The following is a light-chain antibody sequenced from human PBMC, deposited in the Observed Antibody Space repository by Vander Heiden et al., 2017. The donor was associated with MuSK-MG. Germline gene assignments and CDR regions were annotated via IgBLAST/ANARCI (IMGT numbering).Light chain of an antibody. V-gene: IGKV4-1*01. CDR2: WAS. Sequence: DIVMTQSPDSLAVSLGERVTINCQSSQTVLNRASNKNDLAWQQQKAGQPPKLLIYWASTRQSGVPARFSGRGSGTDFTLTISILQAEDVAVYYCQQYYSSPHTFGGGTKVEIK. CDR3: QQYYSSPHT. CDR1: QTVLNRASNKND. J-gene: IGKJ4*01.